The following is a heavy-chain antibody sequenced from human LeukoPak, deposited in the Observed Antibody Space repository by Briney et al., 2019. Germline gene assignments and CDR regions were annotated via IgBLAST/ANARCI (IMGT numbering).Heavy chain of an antibody. J-gene: IGHJ5*02. CDR2: INPNSGGT. CDR3: ARDAAYDILTVYYRRDWFDP. Sequence: ASVKVSCKASGYTFTGYYMHWVRQAPGQGLEWMGWINPNSGGTNYAQKFQGRVTMTRDTSISTAYMELSRLSSDDTAVYYCARDAAYDILTVYYRRDWFDPWGQGTLVTVSS. CDR1: GYTFTGYY. V-gene: IGHV1-2*02. D-gene: IGHD3-9*01.